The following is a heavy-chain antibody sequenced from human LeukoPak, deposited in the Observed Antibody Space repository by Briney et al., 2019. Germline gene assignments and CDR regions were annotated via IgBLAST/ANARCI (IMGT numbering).Heavy chain of an antibody. D-gene: IGHD1-26*01. Sequence: GGSLRLSCAASGFTFSNAWMSRVRQAPGKGLEWVGRIKSKTDGGTTDYAAPVKGRFTISRDDSKNTLYLQMNSLKTEDTAVYYCTTGYSGSYPDFDYWGQGTLVTVSS. CDR1: GFTFSNAW. CDR3: TTGYSGSYPDFDY. J-gene: IGHJ4*02. V-gene: IGHV3-15*01. CDR2: IKSKTDGGTT.